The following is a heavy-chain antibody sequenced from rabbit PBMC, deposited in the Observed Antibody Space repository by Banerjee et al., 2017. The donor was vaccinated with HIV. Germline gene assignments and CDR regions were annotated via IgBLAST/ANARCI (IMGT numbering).Heavy chain of an antibody. CDR3: ARDNL. CDR1: GFDFSSYYM. CDR2: IYAGKGST. V-gene: IGHV1S45*01. J-gene: IGHJ4*01. Sequence: QEQLKETGGGLVQPGGSLTLSCKASGFDFSSYYMSWVRQAPGKGLEWIGIIYAGKGSTDYASWVNGRFTISETSSTTVALQMTSLTAADTATYFCARDNLWGQGTLVTVS.